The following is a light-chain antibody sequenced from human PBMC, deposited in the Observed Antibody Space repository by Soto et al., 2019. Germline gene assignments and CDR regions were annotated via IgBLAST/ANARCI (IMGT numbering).Light chain of an antibody. CDR3: QQRSNWPIT. CDR2: VAS. J-gene: IGKJ5*01. CDR1: QSVINF. V-gene: IGKV3-11*01. Sequence: EVVLTQSPATLSLSPGERATLSCRASQSVINFLAWYQQRPGQPPRLLIYVASNRATGIPARFSGTGSGTDFTLTISILEPEDFAVYYCQQRSNWPITFGQGTRLEIK.